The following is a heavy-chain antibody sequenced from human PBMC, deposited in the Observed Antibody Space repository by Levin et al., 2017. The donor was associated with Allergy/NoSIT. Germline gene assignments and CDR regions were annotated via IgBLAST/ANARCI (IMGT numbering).Heavy chain of an antibody. CDR3: ARDSSGWEPYSDY. CDR1: GYTFTSYA. CDR2: INTNTGNP. J-gene: IGHJ4*02. Sequence: GESLKISCKASGYTFTSYAMNWVRQAPGQGLEWMGWINTNTGNPTYAQGFTGRFVFSLDTSVSTAYLQISSLKAEDTAVYYCARDSSGWEPYSDYWGQGTLVTVSS. V-gene: IGHV7-4-1*02. D-gene: IGHD6-19*01.